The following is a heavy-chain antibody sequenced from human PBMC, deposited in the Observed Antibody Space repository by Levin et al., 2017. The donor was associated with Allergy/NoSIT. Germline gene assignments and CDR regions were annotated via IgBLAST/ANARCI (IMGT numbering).Heavy chain of an antibody. V-gene: IGHV3-30*03. CDR2: ISADGNNE. Sequence: LSLTCAASGFPFSTYPMHWVRQAPGKGLEWVAVISADGNNEFYVDSVKGRFIISRDNSKNTLHLQMNSLRAEDTAVYYCTRGGVPMVTIDYWGQGTLVTVSS. CDR1: GFPFSTYP. CDR3: TRGGVPMVTIDY. J-gene: IGHJ4*02. D-gene: IGHD4/OR15-4a*01.